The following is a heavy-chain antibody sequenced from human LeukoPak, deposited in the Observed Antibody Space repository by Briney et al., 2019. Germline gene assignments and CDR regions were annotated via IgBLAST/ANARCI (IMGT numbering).Heavy chain of an antibody. D-gene: IGHD3-3*01. CDR3: ARDPKLISGVINYYYMDV. Sequence: APVKVSCKTSGYTFTSYGISWVRQAPGQGLEWVGWISAYNGNTHHAQNFEGRVTMTTDTFTTTAYMELRSLRYDDTAVYYCARDPKLISGVINYYYMDVWGKGTTVTVSS. CDR1: GYTFTSYG. J-gene: IGHJ6*03. V-gene: IGHV1-18*01. CDR2: ISAYNGNT.